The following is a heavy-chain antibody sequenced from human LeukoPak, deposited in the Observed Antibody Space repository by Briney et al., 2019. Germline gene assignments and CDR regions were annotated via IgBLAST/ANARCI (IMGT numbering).Heavy chain of an antibody. D-gene: IGHD3-10*01. J-gene: IGHJ6*04. CDR2: INHSGST. CDR3: ARGVLWFGELPAPRMDV. Sequence: KPSETLSLTCAVYGGSFSGYYWSWIRQPPGKELEWIGEINHSGSTNYNPSLKSRVTISVDTSKNQFSLKLSSVTAADTAVYYCARGVLWFGELPAPRMDVWGKGTTVTVSS. V-gene: IGHV4-34*01. CDR1: GGSFSGYY.